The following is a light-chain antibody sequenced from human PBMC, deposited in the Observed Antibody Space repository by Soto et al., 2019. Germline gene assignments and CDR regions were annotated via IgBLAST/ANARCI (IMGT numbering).Light chain of an antibody. CDR1: QSISSTY. J-gene: IGKJ1*01. V-gene: IGKV3-20*01. CDR3: QHYGSSPGT. CDR2: DAS. Sequence: EIVLTQSPGTLSLSPGERATLSCRASQSISSTYLTWYHQKPGQAPRLLIYDASRRATGIPDRFSGSGSGPDFTLTISRLEPEDFAVYFCQHYGSSPGTFGQGTKVDIK.